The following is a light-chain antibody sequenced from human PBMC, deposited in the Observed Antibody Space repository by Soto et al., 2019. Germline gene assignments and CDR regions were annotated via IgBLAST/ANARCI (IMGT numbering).Light chain of an antibody. CDR3: QQYNDWWT. CDR1: QSVSSN. CDR2: GAS. Sequence: EIVMTQSPATLSVSPGEGATLSCRASQSVSSNLTWYQQKPGQAPRLLIYGASTRATGVPARFSGSGSGTEFTLTISRQQSEDFAVYYCQQYNDWWTFGQGTKVEIK. V-gene: IGKV3-15*01. J-gene: IGKJ1*01.